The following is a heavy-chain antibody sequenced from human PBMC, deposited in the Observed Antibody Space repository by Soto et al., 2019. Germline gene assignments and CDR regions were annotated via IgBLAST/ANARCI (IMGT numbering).Heavy chain of an antibody. V-gene: IGHV3-9*01. CDR1: GFTFDDYA. CDR2: ISWNSGSI. J-gene: IGHJ5*02. Sequence: PGGSLRLSCAASGFTFDDYAMHWVRQVPGKGLEWVSSISWNSGSIGYADSVKGRFTISRDNAKNSLYLQMNTLRAEDTALYYCAKEGAVAASGWFDPWGQGTPVTVSS. D-gene: IGHD6-19*01. CDR3: AKEGAVAASGWFDP.